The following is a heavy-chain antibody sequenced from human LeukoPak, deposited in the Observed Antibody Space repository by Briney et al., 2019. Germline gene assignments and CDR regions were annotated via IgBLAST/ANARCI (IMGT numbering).Heavy chain of an antibody. J-gene: IGHJ4*02. V-gene: IGHV3-21*01. CDR1: GFTFSSYS. Sequence: GGSLRLSCAASGFTFSSYSMNWVRQAPGKGLEWVSSISSSSSYIYYADSVKGRFTISRDNAKNSLYLQMNSLRDEDTAVYYCARDFSGSYYFDYWGQGTLVTVSS. D-gene: IGHD1-26*01. CDR3: ARDFSGSYYFDY. CDR2: ISSSSSYI.